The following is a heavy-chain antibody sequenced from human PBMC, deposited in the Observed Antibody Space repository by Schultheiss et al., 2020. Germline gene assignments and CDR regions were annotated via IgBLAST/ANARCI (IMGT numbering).Heavy chain of an antibody. J-gene: IGHJ6*03. CDR1: GFTFSDYA. D-gene: IGHD3-10*01. Sequence: GGSLRLSCSASGFTFSDYAMHWVRQAPGKGLEWVAVISFGGRNEYYADSVKGRFTISRDKSKKTLFLQMNSLREDTAVYYCAREVEKYGLGGNYDYMDVWGKGTAVNGYS. V-gene: IGHV3-30*04. CDR3: AREVEKYGLGGNYDYMDV. CDR2: ISFGGRNE.